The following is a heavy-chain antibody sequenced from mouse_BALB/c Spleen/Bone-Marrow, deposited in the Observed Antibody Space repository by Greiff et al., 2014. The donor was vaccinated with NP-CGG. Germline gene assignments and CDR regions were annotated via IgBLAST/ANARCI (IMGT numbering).Heavy chain of an antibody. CDR2: IHYSGST. V-gene: IGHV3-1*02. J-gene: IGHJ3*01. CDR3: ARREGNHAAWFAY. D-gene: IGHD2-1*01. Sequence: EVQLVESGPDLVKPSQSLSLTCTVTGYSITSGYSWHWIRQFPGNKLEWMGYIHYSGSTNYNPSLKGRIAITRDTSKNQFFLQWNSVTTEDTATYYGARREGNHAAWFAYWGQGTLVTVSA. CDR1: GYSITSGYS.